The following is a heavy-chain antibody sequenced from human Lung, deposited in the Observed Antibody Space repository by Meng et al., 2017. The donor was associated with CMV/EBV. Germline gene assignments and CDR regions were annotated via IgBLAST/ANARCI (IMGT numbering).Heavy chain of an antibody. J-gene: IGHJ5*02. CDR3: ARDFSDIVVVPAAMGGFDP. D-gene: IGHD2-2*01. V-gene: IGHV4-4*02. CDR2: IYHSGST. CDR1: ISSSNW. Sequence: ISSSNWGSWGRQPPGKGLEWIGEIYHSGSTNYNPSLKSRVTISVDKSKNQFSLKLSSVTAADTAVYYCARDFSDIVVVPAAMGGFDPWGQGTLVTVSS.